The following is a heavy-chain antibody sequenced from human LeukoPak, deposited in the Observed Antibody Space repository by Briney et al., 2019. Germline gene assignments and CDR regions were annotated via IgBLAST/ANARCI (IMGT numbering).Heavy chain of an antibody. CDR3: VTRRPNYDILTGYYRNYFDY. V-gene: IGHV1-24*01. Sequence: ASVKVSCKVSGYTLTELSMHWVRQAPGKGLEWMGGFDPEDGETIYAQKFQGRVTMTEDTSTDTAYMELSSLRSEDTAVYYCVTRRPNYDILTGYYRNYFDYWGQGTLVTVSS. CDR1: GYTLTELS. CDR2: FDPEDGET. D-gene: IGHD3-9*01. J-gene: IGHJ4*02.